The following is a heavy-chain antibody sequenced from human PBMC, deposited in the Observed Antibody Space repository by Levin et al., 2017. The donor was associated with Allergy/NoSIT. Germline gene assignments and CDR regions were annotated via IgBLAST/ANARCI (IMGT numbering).Heavy chain of an antibody. J-gene: IGHJ4*02. D-gene: IGHD6-6*01. V-gene: IGHV4-34*01. CDR1: GGSFSGYY. CDR3: ARGSSILHFDY. Sequence: SETLSLTCAVYGGSFSGYYWSWIRQPPGKGLEWIGEINHSGSTNYNPSLKSRVTISVDTSKNQFSLKLSSVTAADTAVYYCARGSSILHFDYWGQGTLVTVSS. CDR2: INHSGST.